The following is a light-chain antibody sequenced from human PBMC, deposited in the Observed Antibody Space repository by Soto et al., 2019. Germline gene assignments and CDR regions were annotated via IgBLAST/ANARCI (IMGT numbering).Light chain of an antibody. V-gene: IGLV1-40*01. CDR3: QSYDSSLSGSV. CDR1: SSNIGAGYD. J-gene: IGLJ3*02. CDR2: GNS. Sequence: QSVLTQPPSVSGAPGQRVNISCTGSSSNIGAGYDVHWYQQLPGTAPKLLIYGNSNRPSGVPDRFSGSKSGTSASLAITWLQAEDEADYYCQSYDSSLSGSVCGGGTKLTVL.